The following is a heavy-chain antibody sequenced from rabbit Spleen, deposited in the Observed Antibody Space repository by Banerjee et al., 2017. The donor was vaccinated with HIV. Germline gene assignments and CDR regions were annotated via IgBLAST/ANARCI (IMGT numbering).Heavy chain of an antibody. J-gene: IGHJ4*01. D-gene: IGHD2-1*01. CDR3: TRDGGAYDFKL. V-gene: IGHV1S45*01. CDR2: IYPGNADT. Sequence: QEHLVESGGGLVQPEGSLTLTCKASGFDFSSGYDMCWVRQAPGKGLEWIASIYPGNADTYYASWAKGRFTISKTSSTTVTLQMTSLTVADTATYFCTRDGGAYDFKLWGPGTLVTVS. CDR1: GFDFSSGYD.